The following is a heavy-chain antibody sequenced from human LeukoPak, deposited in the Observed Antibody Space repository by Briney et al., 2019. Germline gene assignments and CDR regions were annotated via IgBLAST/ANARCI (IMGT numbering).Heavy chain of an antibody. D-gene: IGHD2-8*01. J-gene: IGHJ6*03. Sequence: GGSLRLSCAASGFTFSSCAMNWVRQAPGKGLEWVSGISGSGGITHYADSVKGRFTISRDNAKNSLYLQMSSLRVEDTAVYYCARTLMGYNNYYMDVWGKGTTVTVSS. CDR2: ISGSGGIT. CDR3: ARTLMGYNNYYMDV. V-gene: IGHV3-23*01. CDR1: GFTFSSCA.